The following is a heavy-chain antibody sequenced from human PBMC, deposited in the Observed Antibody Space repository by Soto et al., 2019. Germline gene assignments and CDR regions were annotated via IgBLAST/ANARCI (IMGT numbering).Heavy chain of an antibody. D-gene: IGHD3-22*01. Sequence: VSVKVSCKASGYTFTSYYMHWVRQAPGQGLEWMGIINPSGGSTSYAQKFQGRVTMTRDTSTSTVYMELSSLRSEDTAVYYCARAYLYYYDSSGHYGFDYWGQGTLVTVSS. CDR1: GYTFTSYY. J-gene: IGHJ4*02. CDR2: INPSGGST. CDR3: ARAYLYYYDSSGHYGFDY. V-gene: IGHV1-46*01.